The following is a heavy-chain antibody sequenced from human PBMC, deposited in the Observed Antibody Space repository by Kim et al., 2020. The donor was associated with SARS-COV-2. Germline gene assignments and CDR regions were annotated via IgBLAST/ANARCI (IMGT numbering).Heavy chain of an antibody. CDR2: ISSSSAYI. Sequence: GGSLRLSCAASGFTFSGYIMNWVRQAPGKGLEWISSISSSSAYIYYGDSVKGRFTISRDNAKNSLFLQMNSLRAADTAVYYCARDYVASYYDRRGYYGMDVWGQGTTVTVSS. V-gene: IGHV3-21*01. J-gene: IGHJ6*02. CDR3: ARDYVASYYDRRGYYGMDV. D-gene: IGHD3-22*01. CDR1: GFTFSGYI.